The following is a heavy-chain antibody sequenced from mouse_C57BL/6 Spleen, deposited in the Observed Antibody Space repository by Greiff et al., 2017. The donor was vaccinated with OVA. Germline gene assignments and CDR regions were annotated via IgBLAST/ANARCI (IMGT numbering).Heavy chain of an antibody. V-gene: IGHV1-78*01. D-gene: IGHD1-1*01. J-gene: IGHJ2*01. CDR2: IYPRDGST. CDR3: ARGGYYGSSGGDY. CDR1: GYTFTDHT. Sequence: VQRVESDAELVKPGASVKISCKVSGYTFTDHTIHWMKQRPEQGLEWIGYIYPRDGSTKYNEKFKGKATLTADKSSSTAYMQLNSLTSEDSEVYFCARGGYYGSSGGDYWGQGTTLTVSS.